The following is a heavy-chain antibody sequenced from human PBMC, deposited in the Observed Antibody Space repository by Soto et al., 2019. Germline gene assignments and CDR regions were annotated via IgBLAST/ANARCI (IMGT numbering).Heavy chain of an antibody. CDR1: GFTFSSYA. D-gene: IGHD5-12*01. CDR3: AKDRGYSGSPLPG. J-gene: IGHJ4*02. V-gene: IGHV3-23*01. Sequence: EVQLLESGGGLVQPGGSLRLSCAASGFTFSSYAMSWVRQAPGKGLEWVSTISGSGGSTYYADSVMGRFTISRDNSKNTVYLQMISLRVEDTAVYYCAKDRGYSGSPLPGWGQGTLVTVSS. CDR2: ISGSGGST.